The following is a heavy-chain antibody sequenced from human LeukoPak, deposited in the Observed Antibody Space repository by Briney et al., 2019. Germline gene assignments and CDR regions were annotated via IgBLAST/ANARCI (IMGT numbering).Heavy chain of an antibody. J-gene: IGHJ4*02. CDR2: IYPRDYDI. Sequence: GESLKISCKGSGYSFTTYWIAWVRQMPGKGLEGMGIIYPRDYDIRYSPPFQGQVTISADKSISTAYLQWSSLKASDTAMYYCARMIGLGEVSPYFDYWGQGSLVTVSS. CDR1: GYSFTTYW. D-gene: IGHD3-16*02. V-gene: IGHV5-51*01. CDR3: ARMIGLGEVSPYFDY.